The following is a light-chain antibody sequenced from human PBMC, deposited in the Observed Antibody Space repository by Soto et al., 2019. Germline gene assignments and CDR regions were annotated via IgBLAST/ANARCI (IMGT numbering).Light chain of an antibody. Sequence: DIQMTLSPSSLSASVGDRVTITCRASQNVGSYLSWYQHRPGEAPKLLIYAASSLQSGVPSRFSGSGSGTDFTLTINSLQPEDFATYSCQQNYNAPPTFGQGTQVAIK. V-gene: IGKV1-39*01. CDR3: QQNYNAPPT. J-gene: IGKJ1*01. CDR1: QNVGSY. CDR2: AAS.